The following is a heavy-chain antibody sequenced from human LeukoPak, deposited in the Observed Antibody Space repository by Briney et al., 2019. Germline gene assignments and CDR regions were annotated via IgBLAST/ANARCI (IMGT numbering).Heavy chain of an antibody. V-gene: IGHV3-30-3*01. CDR3: ARDQDAVFDY. J-gene: IGHJ4*02. CDR2: ISYDGSNK. CDR1: GFTFSSYA. Sequence: GGSLRLSCAASGFTFSSYAMHWVRQAPGKGLEWVAVISYDGSNKCYADSVKGRFTISRDNSKNTLYLQMNGLGAEDTAVYYCARDQDAVFDYWGQGTQVTVSS.